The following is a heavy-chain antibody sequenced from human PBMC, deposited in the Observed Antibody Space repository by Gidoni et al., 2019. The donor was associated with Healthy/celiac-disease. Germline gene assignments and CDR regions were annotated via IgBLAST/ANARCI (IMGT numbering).Heavy chain of an antibody. D-gene: IGHD5-18*01. V-gene: IGHV3-23*01. CDR1: AFPFSRYA. J-gene: IGHJ4*02. CDR3: AKDRGGYGAMVTFYFDY. CDR2: ISGSGGST. Sequence: EVQLLESGGGLVQPGGSLRLSCAASAFPFSRYAMSWVRQAPGKGLEWVSAISGSGGSTYYADSVKGRFTISRDNSKNTLYLQMNSLRAEDTAVYYCAKDRGGYGAMVTFYFDYWGQGTLVTVSS.